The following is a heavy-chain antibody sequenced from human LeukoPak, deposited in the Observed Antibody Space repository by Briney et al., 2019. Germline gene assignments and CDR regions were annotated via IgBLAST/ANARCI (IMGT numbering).Heavy chain of an antibody. D-gene: IGHD4-11*01. CDR2: MNPSSGNT. CDR3: ARVYSPYYFDY. J-gene: IGHJ4*02. V-gene: IGHV1-8*02. CDR1: GYTFTGYY. Sequence: ASVKVSCKASGYTFTGYYMHWVRQAPGQGLEWMGWMNPSSGNTGYAQKFQGRVTMTRNTSISTAYVELSSLRSEDTAVYYCARVYSPYYFDYWGQGTLVTVSS.